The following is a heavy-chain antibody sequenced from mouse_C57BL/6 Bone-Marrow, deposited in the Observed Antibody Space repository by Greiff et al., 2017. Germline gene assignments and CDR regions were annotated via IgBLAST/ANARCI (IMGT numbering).Heavy chain of an antibody. CDR1: GYPFTDYY. D-gene: IGHD2-3*01. V-gene: IGHV1-19*01. CDR3: ATDGYYVFAY. J-gene: IGHJ3*01. CDR2: INPYNGGT. Sequence: VQLKESGPVLVKPGASVKMSCKASGYPFTDYYMNWVKQSHGKSLEWIGVINPYNGGTSYNQKFKGKATLTVDKSYSPAYMELNSLTSEDSAVYYCATDGYYVFAYWGQGTLVTVSA.